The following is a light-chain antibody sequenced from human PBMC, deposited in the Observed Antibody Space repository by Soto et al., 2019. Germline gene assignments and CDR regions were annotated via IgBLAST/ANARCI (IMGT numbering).Light chain of an antibody. J-gene: IGLJ2*01. V-gene: IGLV2-11*01. Sequence: QSALTQPRSVSGSPGQSVTISCTGINYAVDDYNYVSWYQQHPGKAPKLMIYDVSKRPSGVPDRFSGSKSGNTASLTISGLQAEDEADYYCCSYAGGYTHAVFGGGTKLTVL. CDR2: DVS. CDR1: NYAVDDYNY. CDR3: CSYAGGYTHAV.